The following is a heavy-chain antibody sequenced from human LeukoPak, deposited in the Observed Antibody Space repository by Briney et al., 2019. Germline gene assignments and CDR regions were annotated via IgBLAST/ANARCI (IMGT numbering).Heavy chain of an antibody. V-gene: IGHV3-30*18. J-gene: IGHJ6*04. Sequence: GGSLRLSCAAPGFTFSSYGMHWVRQAPGKGLEWVAVISYDGSNNYYADSVKGRFTISRDNSKNTMYLQMNSLRAEDTAVYYCAKDSYYGSVPSGMDVWGKGTTVTVSS. CDR3: AKDSYYGSVPSGMDV. D-gene: IGHD3-10*01. CDR2: ISYDGSNN. CDR1: GFTFSSYG.